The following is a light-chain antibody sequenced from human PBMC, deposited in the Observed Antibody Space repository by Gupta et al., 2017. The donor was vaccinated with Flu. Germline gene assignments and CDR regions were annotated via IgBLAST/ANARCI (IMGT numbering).Light chain of an antibody. V-gene: IGLV2-11*01. CDR2: DVT. Sequence: QSALTQPRSVSGSPGQSVTISCTGTTNDVGANNFVSWYQQHPGEAPKLIIYDVTKPSSGVPDRFSGSKSGDTASLTFSGLRTEDEADYYCCSYSDSSTWVFGGGTKLTVL. CDR1: TNDVGANNF. CDR3: CSYSDSSTWV. J-gene: IGLJ3*02.